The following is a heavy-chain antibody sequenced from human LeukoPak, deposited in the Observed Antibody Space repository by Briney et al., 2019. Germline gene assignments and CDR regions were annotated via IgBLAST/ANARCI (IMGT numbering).Heavy chain of an antibody. J-gene: IGHJ6*03. CDR1: GFTFSSYW. Sequence: HPGGSLRLSCAASGFTFSSYWMSWVRQAPGKGLEWVANIKQDGNEKYFVDSVKGRFSISRDNAKNSLYLQMNSLRAEDTAVYYCARAYSETYGLGYYYMDVWGKGTTVTISS. D-gene: IGHD1-26*01. CDR3: ARAYSETYGLGYYYMDV. CDR2: IKQDGNEK. V-gene: IGHV3-7*01.